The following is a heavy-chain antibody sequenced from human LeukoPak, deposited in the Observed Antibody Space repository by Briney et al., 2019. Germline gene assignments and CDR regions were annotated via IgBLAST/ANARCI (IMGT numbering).Heavy chain of an antibody. D-gene: IGHD3-3*01. Sequence: GGSLRLSCAASGFTFSSYAMHWVRQAPGKGLEWVANIKQDGSEKYYVDSVKGRFTISRDNAKNSLYLQMNSLRAEDTAVYYCAREGRFLEWLEDYWGQGTLVTVSS. CDR2: IKQDGSEK. V-gene: IGHV3-7*01. CDR3: AREGRFLEWLEDY. J-gene: IGHJ4*02. CDR1: GFTFSSYA.